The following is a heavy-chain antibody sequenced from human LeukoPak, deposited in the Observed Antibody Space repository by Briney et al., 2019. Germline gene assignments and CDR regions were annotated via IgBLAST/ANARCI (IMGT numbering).Heavy chain of an antibody. Sequence: SETLSLTCTVSGGSISSSSYYWGWIRQPPGKGLEWIGSIYYSGSTYYNPSLKSRVTISVDTSKNQFSLELSSVTAADTAVYYCARRVVRLLWTYNWFDPWGQGTLVTVSS. CDR1: GGSISSSSYY. D-gene: IGHD3-3*01. J-gene: IGHJ5*02. CDR2: IYYSGST. V-gene: IGHV4-39*01. CDR3: ARRVVRLLWTYNWFDP.